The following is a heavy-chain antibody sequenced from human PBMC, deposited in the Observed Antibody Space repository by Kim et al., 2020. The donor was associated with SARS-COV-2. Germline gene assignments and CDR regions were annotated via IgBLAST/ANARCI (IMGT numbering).Heavy chain of an antibody. CDR3: ARESRGLLWFGELADY. Sequence: SETLSLTCTVSGGSISSGGYYWSWIRQHPGKGLEWIGYIYYSGSTYYNPSLKSRVTISVDTSKNQFSLKLSSVTAADTAVYYCARESRGLLWFGELADYWGQGTLVTVSS. CDR1: GGSISSGGYY. V-gene: IGHV4-31*03. D-gene: IGHD3-10*01. CDR2: IYYSGST. J-gene: IGHJ4*02.